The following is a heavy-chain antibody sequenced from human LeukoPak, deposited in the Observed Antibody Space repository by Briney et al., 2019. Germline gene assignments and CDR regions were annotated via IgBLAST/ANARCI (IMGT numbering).Heavy chain of an antibody. J-gene: IGHJ4*02. CDR3: AKDPNTEVVPAAHFDY. V-gene: IGHV3-30*18. CDR1: GFTFSSYG. Sequence: GSLSLSCAASGFTFSSYGMHWVRQAPGKGLEWVAVISYDGSFIYYADSVKGRFTISRDDSKNTLHLQMNSLRAEDTAVYYCAKDPNTEVVPAAHFDYWGQGTLVTVSS. D-gene: IGHD2-2*01. CDR2: ISYDGSFI.